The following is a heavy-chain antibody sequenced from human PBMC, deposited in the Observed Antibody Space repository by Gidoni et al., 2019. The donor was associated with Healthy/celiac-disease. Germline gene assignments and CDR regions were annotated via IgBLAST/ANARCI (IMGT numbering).Heavy chain of an antibody. CDR2: ITYDGNNK. CDR1: GFTFGSSA. J-gene: IGHJ4*02. V-gene: IGHV3-30*01. CDR3: ARGNFGVVVPAADIGVDY. Sequence: QLQLVASGGGVVQPGRSLRLACAASGFTFGSSARPGVRQAPGKGLGWVAVITYDGNNKYYADSVKGRFTISRDNSKNTLYLQMNSLRAEDTAVYYCARGNFGVVVPAADIGVDYWGQGTLVTVSS. D-gene: IGHD2-2*01.